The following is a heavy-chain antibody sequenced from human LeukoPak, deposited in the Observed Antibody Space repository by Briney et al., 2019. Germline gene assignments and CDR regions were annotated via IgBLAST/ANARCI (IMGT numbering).Heavy chain of an antibody. CDR1: GFMFSNYA. J-gene: IGHJ4*02. CDR3: ARSALYSSWYFGY. Sequence: PGGSLTLSCAASGFMFSNYAMGWVRLAPGKGLEWVSVIYSSDNTYYADSLKGRFTISRDNSKSTLYLQMNSLRAEDTAVYYCARSALYSSWYFGYWGQGTLVTVSS. CDR2: IYSSDNT. V-gene: IGHV3-53*01. D-gene: IGHD6-13*01.